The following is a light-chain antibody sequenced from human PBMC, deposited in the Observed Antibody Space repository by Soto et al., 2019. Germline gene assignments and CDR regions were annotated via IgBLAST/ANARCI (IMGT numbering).Light chain of an antibody. CDR2: NAF. J-gene: IGKJ1*01. CDR3: QQYDNVPWT. V-gene: IGKV1-33*01. CDR1: QDINHY. Sequence: DIQMTQSPSSLSASVGDRVTITCQASQDINHYLNWYQQKPGKAPELLIFNAFNSKAGVASRFSGSSSGTDFALTISSVQPEEIATYFCQQYDNVPWTFGQGTRVEIK.